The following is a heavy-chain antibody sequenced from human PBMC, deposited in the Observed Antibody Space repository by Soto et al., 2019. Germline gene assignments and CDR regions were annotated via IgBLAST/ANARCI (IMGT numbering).Heavy chain of an antibody. D-gene: IGHD4-17*01. J-gene: IGHJ6*02. V-gene: IGHV1-69*13. CDR1: GVSFSNYA. Sequence: SVKVPRKASGVSFSNYAISWVRQAPGQGLEWMGVIIPMFGTTRYPQKFQGRVTLTADESTTTAYMELSSLISDDTAMYYCASDLGDYVGRNYGLDVWGQGTTVTVSS. CDR2: IIPMFGTT. CDR3: ASDLGDYVGRNYGLDV.